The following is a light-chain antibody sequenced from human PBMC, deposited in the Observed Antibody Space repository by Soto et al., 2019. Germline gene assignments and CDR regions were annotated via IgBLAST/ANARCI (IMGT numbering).Light chain of an antibody. J-gene: IGLJ3*02. CDR1: SSDVGAFNY. V-gene: IGLV2-14*01. Sequence: QSALTQPASVSGSPGQSITISCTGTSSDVGAFNYVSWYQQHPGTAPKLIIYEVSSRPSGISNRFSASKSGNTASLTISGLQAEDEADYYCSSYTRTSTRVFGGGTKLTVL. CDR2: EVS. CDR3: SSYTRTSTRV.